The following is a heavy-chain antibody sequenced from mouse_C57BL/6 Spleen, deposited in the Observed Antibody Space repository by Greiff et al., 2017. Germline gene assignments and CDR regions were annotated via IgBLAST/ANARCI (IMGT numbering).Heavy chain of an antibody. D-gene: IGHD1-1*01. J-gene: IGHJ2*01. Sequence: QVQLQQPGAELVKPGASVKLSCKASGYTFTSYWMQWVKQRPGQGLEWIGEIDPSDSYTNYNQKFKGKATLTVDTSSSTAYMQLSSLTSEDSAVYYCARRRYGSPFDDWGQGTTLTVSS. CDR2: IDPSDSYT. CDR3: ARRRYGSPFDD. CDR1: GYTFTSYW. V-gene: IGHV1-50*01.